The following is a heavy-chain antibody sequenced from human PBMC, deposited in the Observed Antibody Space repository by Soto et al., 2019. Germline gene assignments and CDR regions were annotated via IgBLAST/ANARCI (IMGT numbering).Heavy chain of an antibody. D-gene: IGHD3-16*01. Sequence: GASVKVSWKASGGTFSSYAISWGRQAPGQGLEWMGGIIPIFGTANYAQKFQGRVTITADESTSTAYMELSSLRSEDTAVYYCARELLGADSYDWLDPWGQGTLVTVSS. V-gene: IGHV1-69*13. CDR2: IIPIFGTA. J-gene: IGHJ5*02. CDR3: ARELLGADSYDWLDP. CDR1: GGTFSSYA.